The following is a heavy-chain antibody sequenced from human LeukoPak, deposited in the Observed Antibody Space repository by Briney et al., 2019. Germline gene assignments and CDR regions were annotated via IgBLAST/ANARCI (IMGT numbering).Heavy chain of an antibody. V-gene: IGHV4-34*01. D-gene: IGHD3-10*01. J-gene: IGHJ4*02. CDR3: AREIYASGTYLDY. CDR1: GGSFSGYY. Sequence: PSETLSLTCAVYGGSFSGYYWSWIRQPPGKGLEWIGEINHSGSTNYNPSLKSRVTISVDTSKNQFSLKLSSVTAADTAVYYCAREIYASGTYLDYWGQGILVTVSS. CDR2: INHSGST.